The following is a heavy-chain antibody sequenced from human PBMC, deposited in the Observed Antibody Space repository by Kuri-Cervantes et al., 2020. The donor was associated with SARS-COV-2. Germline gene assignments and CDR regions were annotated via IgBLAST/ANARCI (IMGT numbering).Heavy chain of an antibody. D-gene: IGHD3-3*01. J-gene: IGHJ5*02. V-gene: IGHV3-23*01. CDR2: ISDNGATT. Sequence: LSLTCAASGFTFSNSAMAWVRQAPGKGMAWVSAISDNGATTNYADSVKGRFTISRDNSRNTLYLQMNSLRAEDTAVYYCARGVGYYDFSNWFDPWGQGTLVTVSS. CDR3: ARGVGYYDFSNWFDP. CDR1: GFTFSNSA.